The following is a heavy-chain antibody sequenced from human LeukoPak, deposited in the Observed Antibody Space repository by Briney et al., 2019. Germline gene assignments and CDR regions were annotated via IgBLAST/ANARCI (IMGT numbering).Heavy chain of an antibody. Sequence: GGSLRLSCAASGFTFSSYGMHWVRQAPGKGLEWVAVIWYDGSNKYYADSVKGRFTISRDNSKNTLYLQMNSLRAEDTAVYYCASSNLPGYCSGGSCRDYWGQGTLVTVSS. D-gene: IGHD2-15*01. CDR1: GFTFSSYG. CDR2: IWYDGSNK. CDR3: ASSNLPGYCSGGSCRDY. J-gene: IGHJ4*02. V-gene: IGHV3-33*01.